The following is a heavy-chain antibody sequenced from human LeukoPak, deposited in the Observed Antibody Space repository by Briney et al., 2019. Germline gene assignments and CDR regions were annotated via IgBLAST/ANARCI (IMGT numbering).Heavy chain of an antibody. J-gene: IGHJ4*02. CDR3: ARGGSFGTY. Sequence: ASVKVSCKSSSYTFTNYGINWVRQAPGQGLEWMGWISPYNENTKYAQKFQGRVTLTTDTSTSTAYMELRSLKSDDTAVYYCARGGSFGTYWGQGTLVTVSS. CDR2: ISPYNENT. V-gene: IGHV1-18*01. CDR1: SYTFTNYG. D-gene: IGHD3-10*01.